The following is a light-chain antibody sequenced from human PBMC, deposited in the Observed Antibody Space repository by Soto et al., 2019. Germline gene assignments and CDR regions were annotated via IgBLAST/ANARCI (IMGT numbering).Light chain of an antibody. V-gene: IGLV2-14*01. Sequence: QSDLTQPASVSGSPGQSITISCTGTSSDVGGYNYVSWYQQHPGKAPKLMIYNVSNRPSGVSNRFSGSKSGNTASLTISGLQAEDEAHYYCSSFTSNNTVLFGGGTKLTVL. CDR3: SSFTSNNTVL. CDR2: NVS. J-gene: IGLJ2*01. CDR1: SSDVGGYNY.